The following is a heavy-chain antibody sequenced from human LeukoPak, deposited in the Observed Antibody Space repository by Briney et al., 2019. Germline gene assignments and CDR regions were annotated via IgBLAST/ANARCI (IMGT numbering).Heavy chain of an antibody. D-gene: IGHD3-10*01. Sequence: SETLSLTCAVYGGSFSGYYWSWIRQPPGKGLEWIGEINHSGSTNYNPSLKSRVTISVDTSKNQFSLKLSSVTAADTAVYYCASLYGSGSWDYYYYMDVWGKGSTVTVSS. CDR3: ASLYGSGSWDYYYYMDV. J-gene: IGHJ6*03. V-gene: IGHV4-34*01. CDR2: INHSGST. CDR1: GGSFSGYY.